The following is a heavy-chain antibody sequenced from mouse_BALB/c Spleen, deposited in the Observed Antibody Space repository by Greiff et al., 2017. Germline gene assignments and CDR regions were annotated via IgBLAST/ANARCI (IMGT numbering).Heavy chain of an antibody. V-gene: IGHV3-2*02. Sequence: DVKLQESGPGLVKPSQSLSLTCTVTGYSITSDYAWNWIRQFPGNKLEWMGYISYSGSTSYNPSLKSRISITRDTSKNQFFLQLNSVTTEDTATYYCATGNSGGFDYWGQGTTLTVSS. CDR1: GYSITSDYA. CDR3: ATGNSGGFDY. CDR2: ISYSGST. J-gene: IGHJ2*01.